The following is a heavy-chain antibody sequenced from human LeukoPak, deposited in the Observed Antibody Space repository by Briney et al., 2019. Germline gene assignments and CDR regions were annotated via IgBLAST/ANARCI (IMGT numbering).Heavy chain of an antibody. CDR2: ISYDGSNK. J-gene: IGHJ6*04. Sequence: GGSLRLSCAASGFTFSSYAMHWVRQAPDKGLEWVAVISYDGSNKYYADSVKGRFTISRDTSKNTLYLQMNSLRAEDTAVYYCARDRYDYGSALMDVWGKGTTVTVSS. D-gene: IGHD3-10*01. V-gene: IGHV3-30*01. CDR1: GFTFSSYA. CDR3: ARDRYDYGSALMDV.